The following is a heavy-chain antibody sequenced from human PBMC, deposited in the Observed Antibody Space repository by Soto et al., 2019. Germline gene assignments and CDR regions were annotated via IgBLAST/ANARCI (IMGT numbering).Heavy chain of an antibody. D-gene: IGHD7-27*01. CDR2: IWYDGSNK. CDR1: GFTFSSYG. CDR3: ARGRGWGLGDY. Sequence: QVQLVESGGGVVQPGRSLRLSCAASGFTFSSYGMHWVRQAPGKGLEWVAVIWYDGSNKYYADSVKGRFTISRDNSKNTLYLQRNSRRAEDTAVYYWARGRGWGLGDYWGQGTLVTVSS. V-gene: IGHV3-33*01. J-gene: IGHJ4*02.